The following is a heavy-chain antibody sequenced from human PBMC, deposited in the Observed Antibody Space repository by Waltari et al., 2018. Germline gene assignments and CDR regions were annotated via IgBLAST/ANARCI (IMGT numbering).Heavy chain of an antibody. J-gene: IGHJ3*01. CDR1: GVSITSNSHY. CDR3: ATYIGASVGTAAFDV. D-gene: IGHD5-12*01. CDR2: VAYSGTT. Sequence: QLQLQESGPRLVMPSKTLSLICCVSGVSITSNSHYWAWIRQSPWQVLEWIGTVAYSGTTYISPSLKSRVSVSRDTSKNQVSLILGSVTAADMAVYYCATYIGASVGTAAFDVWGQGTMVTVSS. V-gene: IGHV4-39*01.